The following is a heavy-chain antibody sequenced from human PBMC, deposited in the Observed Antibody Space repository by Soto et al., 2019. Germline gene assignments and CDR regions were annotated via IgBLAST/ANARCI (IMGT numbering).Heavy chain of an antibody. J-gene: IGHJ4*02. CDR1: GYTFTSYA. Sequence: ASVKVSCKASGYTFTSYAMHWVRQAPGQRLEWMGWINAGNGNTKYSQKFQGRVTITRDTSASTAYMELSSLRSEDTAVYYCAAIPVADSPGHNWGQGTLVTVSS. CDR3: AAIPVADSPGHN. D-gene: IGHD6-19*01. V-gene: IGHV1-3*01. CDR2: INAGNGNT.